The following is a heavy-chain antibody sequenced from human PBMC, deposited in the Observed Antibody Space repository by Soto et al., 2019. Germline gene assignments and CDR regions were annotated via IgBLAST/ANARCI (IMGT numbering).Heavy chain of an antibody. CDR2: IYYSGST. V-gene: IGHV4-31*03. Sequence: SETLSLTCTVSGGSISSGGYYWSWIRQHPGKGLEWIGYIYYSGSTYYNPSLKSRVTISVDTSKNQFSLKLSSVTAADTAVYYYARECVSQWLATARNGTDVWGQGTTVTVSS. D-gene: IGHD6-19*01. CDR1: GGSISSGGYY. CDR3: ARECVSQWLATARNGTDV. J-gene: IGHJ6*02.